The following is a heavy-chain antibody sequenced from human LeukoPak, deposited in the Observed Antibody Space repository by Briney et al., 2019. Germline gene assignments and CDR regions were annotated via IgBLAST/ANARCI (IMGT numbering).Heavy chain of an antibody. Sequence: ASVKVSCKASGYTFTSYGTSWVRQAPGQGLEWMGWISAYNGNTNYAQKLQGRVTMTTDTSTSTAYMELRSLRSDDTAVYYCARHSNIAAAVEFDYWGQGTLVTVSS. V-gene: IGHV1-18*01. CDR2: ISAYNGNT. CDR3: ARHSNIAAAVEFDY. D-gene: IGHD6-13*01. CDR1: GYTFTSYG. J-gene: IGHJ4*02.